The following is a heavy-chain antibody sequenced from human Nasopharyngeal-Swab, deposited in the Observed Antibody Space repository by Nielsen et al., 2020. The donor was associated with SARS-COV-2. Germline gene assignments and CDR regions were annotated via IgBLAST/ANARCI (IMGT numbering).Heavy chain of an antibody. J-gene: IGHJ4*02. D-gene: IGHD2-2*01. V-gene: IGHV1-2*06. CDR2: INPNSGGT. Sequence: CVRQAPGQGLEWMGRINPNSGGTNYAQRFQGRVTMTRDTSISTDYMELSKLRSDDTAVYYCARSDQQFLCYWGQGTLVTVSS. CDR3: ARSDQQFLCY.